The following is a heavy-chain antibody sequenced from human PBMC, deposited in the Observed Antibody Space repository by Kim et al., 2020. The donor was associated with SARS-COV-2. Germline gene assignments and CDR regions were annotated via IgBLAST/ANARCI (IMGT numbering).Heavy chain of an antibody. V-gene: IGHV4-59*01. CDR3: ARTYYYDSFDY. Sequence: TNSNPPLKSRVTISVDTSTNLFSRKLSSVTAAGTAVYYCARTYYYDSFDYWGQGTLVTVSS. J-gene: IGHJ4*02. CDR2: T. D-gene: IGHD3-22*01.